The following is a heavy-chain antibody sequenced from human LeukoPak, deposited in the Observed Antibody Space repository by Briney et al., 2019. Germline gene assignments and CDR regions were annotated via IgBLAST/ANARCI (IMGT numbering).Heavy chain of an antibody. CDR2: INRNSDNI. V-gene: IGHV3-9*01. Sequence: PGRSLRLSCAASGFTFNDHAMYWLRQAPGKGLEWGSGINRNSDNIGYADSVRGRFTISRDDDKNSQFLKMNILRVEDTALYYCARASYYYDTTGLGAVDIWGQGTMVTVSS. CDR3: ARASYYYDTTGLGAVDI. CDR1: GFTFNDHA. J-gene: IGHJ3*02. D-gene: IGHD3-22*01.